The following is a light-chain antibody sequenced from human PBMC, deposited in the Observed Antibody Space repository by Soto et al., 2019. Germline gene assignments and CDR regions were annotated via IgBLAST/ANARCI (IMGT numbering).Light chain of an antibody. Sequence: DIVLTQSPATLSLSPGERAXXSCRASQSVSSYLAWYQQKPGQAPRLLIDDASKRATGIPDRFSGSWSGTDFTLTISRLEPEDFAVYCCQQHGTSPITFGQGTRLEIK. V-gene: IGKV3-11*01. J-gene: IGKJ5*01. CDR2: DAS. CDR3: QQHGTSPIT. CDR1: QSVSSY.